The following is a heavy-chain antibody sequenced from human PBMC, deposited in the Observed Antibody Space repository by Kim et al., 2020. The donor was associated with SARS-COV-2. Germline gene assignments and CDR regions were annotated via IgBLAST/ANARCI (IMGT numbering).Heavy chain of an antibody. J-gene: IGHJ5*02. CDR1: GYSFTSYW. CDR2: IDPSDSYT. CDR3: ARLGSSWYGLFWFDP. V-gene: IGHV5-10-1*01. Sequence: GESLKISCKGSGYSFTSYWISWVRQMPGKGLEWMGRIDPSDSYTNYSPSFQGHVTISADKSISTAYLQWSSLKASDTAMYYCARLGSSWYGLFWFDPWGQGTLVTVSS. D-gene: IGHD6-13*01.